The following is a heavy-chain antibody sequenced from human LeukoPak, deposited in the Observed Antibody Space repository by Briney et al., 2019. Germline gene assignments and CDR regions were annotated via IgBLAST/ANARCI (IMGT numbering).Heavy chain of an antibody. D-gene: IGHD3-10*01. J-gene: IGHJ4*02. CDR2: ITGSGGST. CDR3: AKDSRVPMVRGDYFAY. V-gene: IGHV3-23*01. Sequence: GGSLRLSCAASGFTFSSYGMSWVRQAPGKGLEWVSAITGSGGSTDHADSVKGRFTISRDNSKNTLYLQMNSLRAEDTVVYYCAKDSRVPMVRGDYFAYWGQGPLVTVSS. CDR1: GFTFSSYG.